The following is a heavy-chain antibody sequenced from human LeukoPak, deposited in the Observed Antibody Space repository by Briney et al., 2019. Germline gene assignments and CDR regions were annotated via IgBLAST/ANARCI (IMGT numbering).Heavy chain of an antibody. J-gene: IGHJ5*02. CDR1: GFTFDDYG. Sequence: SGGSLRLSCAASGFTFDDYGMSWVRQAPGKGLEWVSGINWNGGSTGYADSVKGRFTISRDNAKNSLYLQMNSLRAEDTALYYCARDLWPRKWFRYPNWFDPWGQGTLVTVSS. D-gene: IGHD3-22*01. CDR2: INWNGGST. V-gene: IGHV3-20*04. CDR3: ARDLWPRKWFRYPNWFDP.